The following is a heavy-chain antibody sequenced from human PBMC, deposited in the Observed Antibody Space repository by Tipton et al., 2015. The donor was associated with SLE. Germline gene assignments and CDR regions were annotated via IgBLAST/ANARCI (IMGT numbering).Heavy chain of an antibody. V-gene: IGHV4-61*02. CDR3: ASTDY. CDR1: GDSITSGSYY. Sequence: TLSLTCTVSGDSITSGSYYWSWIRQAAGKGLEWIGRLYISGSTYYNPSLKSRVTISVDTSKNQFSLKLSSVTAADTAVYYCASTDYWGQGTLVTVSS. J-gene: IGHJ4*02. CDR2: LYISGST.